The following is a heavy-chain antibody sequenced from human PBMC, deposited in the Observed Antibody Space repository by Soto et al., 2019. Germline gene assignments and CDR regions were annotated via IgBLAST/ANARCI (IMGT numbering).Heavy chain of an antibody. CDR1: GGPFISYA. Sequence: SVKVSCKASGGPFISYASIWVRQAPGQGLEWMGGIIPIFGTANYAQKFQGRVTITADKSTSTAYMELSSLRSEDTAVYYCASRPRWYDSSGYSGSDDAFDIWGQGTMVTVPS. CDR3: ASRPRWYDSSGYSGSDDAFDI. J-gene: IGHJ3*02. CDR2: IIPIFGTA. V-gene: IGHV1-69*06. D-gene: IGHD3-22*01.